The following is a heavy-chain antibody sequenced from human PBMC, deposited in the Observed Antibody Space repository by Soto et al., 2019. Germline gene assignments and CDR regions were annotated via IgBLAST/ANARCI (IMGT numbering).Heavy chain of an antibody. V-gene: IGHV3-9*01. J-gene: IGHJ4*02. CDR2: ISWNSGSI. D-gene: IGHD3-22*01. CDR1: SFTFDDYA. CDR3: AKDISDYYDSSGLDY. Sequence: FLRLSFAASSFTFDDYAMHWVRQAPGKGLEWVSGISWNSGSIGYADSVKGRFTISRDNAKNSLYLQMNSLRAEDTALYYCAKDISDYYDSSGLDYCGQGTLVTVSS.